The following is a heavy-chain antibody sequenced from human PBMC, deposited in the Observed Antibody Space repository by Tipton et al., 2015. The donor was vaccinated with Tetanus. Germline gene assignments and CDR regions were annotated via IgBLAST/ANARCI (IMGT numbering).Heavy chain of an antibody. D-gene: IGHD1-26*01. CDR1: GGSISTGGYY. CDR2: IYSFGST. CDR3: ARDQARGARGWNYFDY. J-gene: IGHJ4*02. V-gene: IGHV4-31*03. Sequence: TLSLTCTVSGGSISTGGYYWTWIRQRPGKGLEWIGDIYSFGSTFYYPSLKSRVTISMDTSKNQFSLELNSVTAADTAVYYCARDQARGARGWNYFDYWGRGTLVTVSS.